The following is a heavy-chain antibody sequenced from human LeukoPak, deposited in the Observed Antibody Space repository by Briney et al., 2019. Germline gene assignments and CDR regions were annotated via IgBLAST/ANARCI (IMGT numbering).Heavy chain of an antibody. CDR1: GYTFTGYY. V-gene: IGHV1-2*02. D-gene: IGHD6-6*01. Sequence: ASVKVSCKASGYTFTGYYMHWVRQAPGQGLEWMGWINPNSGGTNYAQKFQGRVTMTRDTSISTAYMELSRLRSDDTAVYYCAREGTGSSSIAFDIWGQGTMVTVSS. CDR3: AREGTGSSSIAFDI. J-gene: IGHJ3*02. CDR2: INPNSGGT.